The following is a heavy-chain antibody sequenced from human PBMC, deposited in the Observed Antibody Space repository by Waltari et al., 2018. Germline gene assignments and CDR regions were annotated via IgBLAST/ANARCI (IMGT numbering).Heavy chain of an antibody. CDR2: IIPILGIA. D-gene: IGHD2-21*01. CDR3: AREVAYCGGDCSNPFDY. Sequence: QVQLVQSGAEVKKPGSSVKVSCTASGGTFSSYATRPRRHAPGQGLEWMGGIIPILGIANYAQKFQGRVTITADESTSTAYMELSSLRSEDTAVYYCAREVAYCGGDCSNPFDYWGQGTLVTVSS. J-gene: IGHJ4*02. CDR1: GGTFSSYA. V-gene: IGHV1-69*04.